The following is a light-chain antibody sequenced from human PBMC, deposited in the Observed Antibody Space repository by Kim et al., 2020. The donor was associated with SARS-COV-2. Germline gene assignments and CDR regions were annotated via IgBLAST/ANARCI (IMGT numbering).Light chain of an antibody. V-gene: IGLV1-51*01. CDR3: GTWDGSLSAVV. CDR1: SSNIGKNY. CDR2: DDN. J-gene: IGLJ2*01. Sequence: GQKFTISCSGSSSNIGKNYVSWYQQLPGTAPTLLIYDDNKRPSGIPDRISGSKSGSSATLGITGLQTGDEADYYCGTWDGSLSAVVFGGGTQLTVL.